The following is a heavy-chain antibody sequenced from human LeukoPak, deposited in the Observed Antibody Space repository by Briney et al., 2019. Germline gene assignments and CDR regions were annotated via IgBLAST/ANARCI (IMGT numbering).Heavy chain of an antibody. J-gene: IGHJ4*02. V-gene: IGHV4-61*02. CDR2: IYTSGST. CDR1: GGSISSGSYY. CDR3: ARVMVDNLSGGSSDY. D-gene: IGHD2-15*01. Sequence: PSETLSHTCTVSGGSISSGSYYWSWIRQPAGKGLEWIGRIYTSGSTNYNPSLKSRVTISVDTSKNQFSLKLSSVTAADTAVYYCARVMVDNLSGGSSDYWGQGTLVTVSS.